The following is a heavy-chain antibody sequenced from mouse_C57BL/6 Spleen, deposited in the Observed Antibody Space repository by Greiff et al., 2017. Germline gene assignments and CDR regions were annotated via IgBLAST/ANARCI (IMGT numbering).Heavy chain of an antibody. Sequence: QVQLQQPGAELVKPGASVKLSCKASGYTFTSYWMHWVKQRPGRGLEWIGRIDPNSGGTKYNEKFKSKATLTVDKPSSTAYMQLSSLTSEDSAVYYCARRITTVVAAYYYAMDYWGQGTSVTAAS. D-gene: IGHD1-1*01. CDR3: ARRITTVVAAYYYAMDY. J-gene: IGHJ4*01. V-gene: IGHV1-72*01. CDR1: GYTFTSYW. CDR2: IDPNSGGT.